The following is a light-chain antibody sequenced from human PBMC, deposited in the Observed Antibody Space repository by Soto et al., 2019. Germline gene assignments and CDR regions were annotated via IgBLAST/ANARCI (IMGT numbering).Light chain of an antibody. V-gene: IGKV1-33*01. J-gene: IGKJ4*01. Sequence: DIQLTQSPSSLSASVGDRVTITCQASQDISNYLTWYQQKPGKAPKLLIYDASNLETGVPSSFSGSGSGTYFTFTISVLQPDDIATYYCQQYDNLPLLTFGGGTKVEIK. CDR2: DAS. CDR3: QQYDNLPLLT. CDR1: QDISNY.